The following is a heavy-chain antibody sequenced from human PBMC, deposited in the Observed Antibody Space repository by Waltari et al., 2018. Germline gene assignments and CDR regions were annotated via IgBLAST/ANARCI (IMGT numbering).Heavy chain of an antibody. CDR3: ARQNSLSNDGFDV. CDR1: GGSIGSSSYS. V-gene: IGHV4-39*01. CDR2: MSYSGST. Sequence: QMQLQESGPGLVKPSGNLSLMCSVSGGSIGSSSYSWGWIRQAPGKGLEWIGSMSYSGSTYYKPSLKRRVTISVDTSKDKFSLKVNSVTAADTAVYYCARQNSLSNDGFDVWGRGTMVTVSS. J-gene: IGHJ3*01.